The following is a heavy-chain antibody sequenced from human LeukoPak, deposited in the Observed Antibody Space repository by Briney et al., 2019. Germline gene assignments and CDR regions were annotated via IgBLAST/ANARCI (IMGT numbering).Heavy chain of an antibody. CDR2: ISGSGGST. V-gene: IGHV3-23*01. CDR3: AKEFLGDGYNRGLLDY. D-gene: IGHD5-24*01. CDR1: GFTFSSYW. Sequence: PGGSLRLSCAASGFTFSSYWMSWVRQAPGKGLEWVSAISGSGGSTYYADSVKGRFTISRDNSKNTLYLQMNSLRAEDTAVYYCAKEFLGDGYNRGLLDYWGQGTLVTVSS. J-gene: IGHJ4*02.